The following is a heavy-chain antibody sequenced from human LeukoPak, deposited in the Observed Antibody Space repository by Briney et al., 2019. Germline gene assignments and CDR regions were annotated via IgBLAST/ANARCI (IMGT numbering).Heavy chain of an antibody. CDR2: INPNSGGT. CDR3: ARDHGGTTMFVDAFDI. CDR1: GYTFTGYY. V-gene: IGHV1-2*02. J-gene: IGHJ3*02. Sequence: ASVKVSCKASGYTFTGYYMHWVRQAPGQGLEWMGWINPNSGGTNYAQKFQGRVTMTRDTSISTAYMELRSLRSDDTAVYYCARDHGGTTMFVDAFDIWGQGTMVTVSS. D-gene: IGHD3-3*01.